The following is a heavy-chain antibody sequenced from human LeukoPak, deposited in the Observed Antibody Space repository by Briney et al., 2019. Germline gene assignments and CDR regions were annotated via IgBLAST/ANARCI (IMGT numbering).Heavy chain of an antibody. J-gene: IGHJ4*02. Sequence: GGSLRLSCAASGFTFSSYGMHWVRQAPGKGLEWVAFIRYDGSNRHYADSVKGRFTISRANSKNMLHLQMTRLRAEDTPVYYCANGPQYNILTGFYKVRSHTHSWGQGTLVTVSS. CDR1: GFTFSSYG. D-gene: IGHD3-9*01. CDR2: IRYDGSNR. V-gene: IGHV3-30*02. CDR3: ANGPQYNILTGFYKVRSHTHS.